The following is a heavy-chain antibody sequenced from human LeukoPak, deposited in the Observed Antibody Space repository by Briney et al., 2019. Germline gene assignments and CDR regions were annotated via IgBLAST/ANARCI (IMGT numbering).Heavy chain of an antibody. V-gene: IGHV4-59*04. Sequence: PGGTLRLSCAASGFTFSSYGMSWIRQSPGKGLEWIANIYSTGSTYYNPSLRSRVSISMDTSSNQFFLRLYSVTAADTAVFYCARGWNAADAFDVWGQGTMVPVSS. CDR3: ARGWNAADAFDV. CDR1: GFTFSSYG. CDR2: IYSTGST. D-gene: IGHD1-1*01. J-gene: IGHJ3*01.